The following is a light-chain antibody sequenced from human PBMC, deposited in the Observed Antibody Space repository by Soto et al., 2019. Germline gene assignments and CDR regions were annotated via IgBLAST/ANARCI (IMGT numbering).Light chain of an antibody. CDR1: ERVSSSY. V-gene: IGKV3D-20*01. CDR2: DAS. Sequence: IVLPQSPATMSLSPGEGATLSCVASERVSSSYVAWYQMKAGLAPRLLIHDASTRASGIPDRFRGSKSGTDFTLTIRGLEAEDAALYYCQQYGSSPITFGQGTRLEIK. J-gene: IGKJ5*01. CDR3: QQYGSSPIT.